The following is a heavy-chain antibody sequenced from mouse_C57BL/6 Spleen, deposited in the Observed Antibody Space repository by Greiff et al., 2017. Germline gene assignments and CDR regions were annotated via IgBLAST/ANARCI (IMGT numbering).Heavy chain of an antibody. J-gene: IGHJ4*01. V-gene: IGHV1-53*01. CDR2: INPSNGGT. D-gene: IGHD2-3*01. CDR1: GYTFPSYW. CDR3: AREGWSYYYAMDY. Sequence: QVQLQQPGTELVKPGASVKLSCKASGYTFPSYWLHWVKQRPGQGLEWIGNINPSNGGTNYNEKFKSKATLTGDKSSSTAYMQLSSLTSEDSAVYYCAREGWSYYYAMDYWGQGTSVTVSS.